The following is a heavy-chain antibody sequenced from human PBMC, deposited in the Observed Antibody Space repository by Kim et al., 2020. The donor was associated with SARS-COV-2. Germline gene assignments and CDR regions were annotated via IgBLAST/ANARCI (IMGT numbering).Heavy chain of an antibody. CDR1: GFTFSSYD. CDR2: IGTAGDT. Sequence: GGSLRLSCAASGFTFSSYDMHWVRQATGKGLEWVSAIGTAGDTYYPGSVKGRFTISRENAKNSLYLQMNSLRAGDTAVYYCARGKYGSGSYYNGDAFDIWGQGTMVTVSS. V-gene: IGHV3-13*01. CDR3: ARGKYGSGSYYNGDAFDI. J-gene: IGHJ3*02. D-gene: IGHD3-10*01.